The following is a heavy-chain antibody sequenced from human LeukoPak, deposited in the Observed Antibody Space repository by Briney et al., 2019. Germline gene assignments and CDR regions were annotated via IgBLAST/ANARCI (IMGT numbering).Heavy chain of an antibody. Sequence: SETLSLTCTVSGASISSGGYFWSWIRQPPGKGLEWIGYIYHTGNTYYNPSLESRVTMSVDKSKNQFSLSLASVTVADTAVYYCARERPLDTVVSQDFWGRGTLVIVSS. CDR1: GASISSGGYF. J-gene: IGHJ4*02. V-gene: IGHV4-30-2*01. CDR3: ARERPLDTVVSQDF. CDR2: IYHTGNT. D-gene: IGHD4-23*01.